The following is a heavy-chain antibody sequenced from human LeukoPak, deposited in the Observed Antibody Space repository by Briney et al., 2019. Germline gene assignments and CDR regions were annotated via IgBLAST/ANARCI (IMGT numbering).Heavy chain of an antibody. J-gene: IGHJ6*02. V-gene: IGHV3-48*04. CDR3: ASTATYDSSGGYGMDV. CDR2: ISSSSSTI. Sequence: GGSLRLSCTASGFTFSNYAMSWVRQAPGKGLEWVSYISSSSSTIYYADSVKGRFTISRDNAKNSLYLQMNSLRAEDAAVYYCASTATYDSSGGYGMDVWGQGTTVTVSS. CDR1: GFTFSNYA. D-gene: IGHD3-22*01.